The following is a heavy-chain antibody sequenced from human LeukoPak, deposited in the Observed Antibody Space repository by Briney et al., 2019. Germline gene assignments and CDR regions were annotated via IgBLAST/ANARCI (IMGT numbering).Heavy chain of an antibody. Sequence: GGSLRLSCAASGFTFSSYWMTWVRQAPGKGLEWVANIKQDGSEKYCVDSVKGRFTISRENAKNSLYLQMNSLRAEDTAIYYCARDLGGSQTSWGQGTLVTVSS. CDR1: GFTFSSYW. V-gene: IGHV3-7*01. CDR2: IKQDGSEK. D-gene: IGHD1-26*01. CDR3: ARDLGGSQTS. J-gene: IGHJ4*02.